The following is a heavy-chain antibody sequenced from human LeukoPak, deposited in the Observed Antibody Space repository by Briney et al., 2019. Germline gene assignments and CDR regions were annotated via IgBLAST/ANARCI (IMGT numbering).Heavy chain of an antibody. Sequence: SETLALTCTVSGGSISSGGYYWSWIRQHPGKGLEWIGYIYYSGSTYYNPSLKSRVTISADTSKNQFSLKLSSVTAADTAVYYCARAYHYDILTGYNWFDPWGQGTLVTVSS. V-gene: IGHV4-31*03. CDR2: IYYSGST. CDR3: ARAYHYDILTGYNWFDP. D-gene: IGHD3-9*01. CDR1: GGSISSGGYY. J-gene: IGHJ5*02.